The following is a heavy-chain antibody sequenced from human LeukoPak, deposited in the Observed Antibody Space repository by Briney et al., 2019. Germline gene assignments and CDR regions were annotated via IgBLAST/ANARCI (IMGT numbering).Heavy chain of an antibody. CDR1: GYTFSSYY. CDR2: INPSGGST. V-gene: IGHV1-46*01. CDR3: ARGTTVDTVLGLGMDV. J-gene: IGHJ6*01. D-gene: IGHD4-23*01. Sequence: GASVKVSCQASGYTFSSYYMHWVRQAPGQGLEWMGLINPSGGSTSYAQKFQGRVTMTRDTSTSTAYMELSSLRSEDTAVYYCARGTTVDTVLGLGMDVWGQGATVSVSP.